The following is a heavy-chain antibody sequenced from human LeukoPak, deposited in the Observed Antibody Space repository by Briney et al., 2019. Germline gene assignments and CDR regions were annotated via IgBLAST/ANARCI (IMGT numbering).Heavy chain of an antibody. Sequence: GGSLRLSCAASGFTFSSYSMNWVRQTPGKELEWVSSISSRSTYIYYADSVKGRFTISRDNAKNSLYLQMNSLRAEDTAVYYCAREPTAMILWGQGTLVTVSS. CDR1: GFTFSSYS. CDR2: ISSRSTYI. J-gene: IGHJ4*02. D-gene: IGHD5-18*01. V-gene: IGHV3-21*01. CDR3: AREPTAMIL.